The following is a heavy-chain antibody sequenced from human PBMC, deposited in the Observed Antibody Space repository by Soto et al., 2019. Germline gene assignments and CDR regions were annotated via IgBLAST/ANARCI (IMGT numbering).Heavy chain of an antibody. J-gene: IGHJ6*02. CDR3: AAAREDSSGWPYYYGMDV. V-gene: IGHV3-33*01. Sequence: QVQLVESGGGVVQPGRSLRLSCAASGFTFSSYGMHWVRLAPGKGLEWVAVIWYDGSNKYYADSVKGRFTISRDNSKNTLYLQMNSLRAEDTAVYYCAAAREDSSGWPYYYGMDVWGQGTTVTVSS. D-gene: IGHD6-19*01. CDR2: IWYDGSNK. CDR1: GFTFSSYG.